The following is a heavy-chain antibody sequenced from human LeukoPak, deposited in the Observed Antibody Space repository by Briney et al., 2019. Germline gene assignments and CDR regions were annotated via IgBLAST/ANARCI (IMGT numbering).Heavy chain of an antibody. J-gene: IGHJ4*02. Sequence: QTGGSLRLSCAASGFTFSSYAMSWVRQAPGKGLEWVSAISGSGGSTYYADSVKGRFTISRDNSKNTLYLQMNSLRAEDTAVYYCAKEYSSSWYEVVSSSGWRTGFDYWGQGTLVTVSS. CDR1: GFTFSSYA. CDR2: ISGSGGST. D-gene: IGHD6-13*01. CDR3: AKEYSSSWYEVVSSSGWRTGFDY. V-gene: IGHV3-23*01.